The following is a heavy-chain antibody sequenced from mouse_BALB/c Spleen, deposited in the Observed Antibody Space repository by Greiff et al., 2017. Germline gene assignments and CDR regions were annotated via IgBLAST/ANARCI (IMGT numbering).Heavy chain of an antibody. CDR1: GYTFSSYW. Sequence: QVQLQQSGAELMKPGASVKISCKATGYTFSSYWIEWVKQRPGHGLEWIGEILPGSGSTNYNEKFKGKATFTADTSSNTAYMQLSSLTSEDSAVYYCARRRGGYYDWYFDDWGAGTTVTVSS. V-gene: IGHV1-9*01. D-gene: IGHD2-3*01. CDR3: ARRRGGYYDWYFDD. CDR2: ILPGSGST. J-gene: IGHJ1*01.